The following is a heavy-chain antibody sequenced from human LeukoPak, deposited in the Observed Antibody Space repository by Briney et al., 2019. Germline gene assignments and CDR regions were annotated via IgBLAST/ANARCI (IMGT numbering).Heavy chain of an antibody. CDR1: GGSISSGGYY. D-gene: IGHD3-10*01. Sequence: SQTLSLTCTVSGGSISSGGYYWSWIRQHPGKGLEWIGYMYYSGSTYYNPSLKSRVTISVDTSKNQFSLKLSSVTAADTAVYYCARALGATMVRGVIGKLNWFDPWGQGTLVIVSS. J-gene: IGHJ5*02. CDR3: ARALGATMVRGVIGKLNWFDP. V-gene: IGHV4-31*03. CDR2: MYYSGST.